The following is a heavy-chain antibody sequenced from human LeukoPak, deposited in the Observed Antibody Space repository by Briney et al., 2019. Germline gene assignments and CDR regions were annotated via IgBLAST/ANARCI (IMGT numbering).Heavy chain of an antibody. CDR2: ISTDSEYI. V-gene: IGHV3-21*01. J-gene: IGHJ4*02. Sequence: GGSLRLSCEVSALTLSSYSMNWLRHAPGTGPDSLSAISTDSEYIYYGDSVKGRFTVSRDNAKNSLYLQMNSLRAEDTALYYCVRASYSSTWYLDSWGQGALVIVSS. CDR3: VRASYSSTWYLDS. D-gene: IGHD6-13*01. CDR1: ALTLSSYS.